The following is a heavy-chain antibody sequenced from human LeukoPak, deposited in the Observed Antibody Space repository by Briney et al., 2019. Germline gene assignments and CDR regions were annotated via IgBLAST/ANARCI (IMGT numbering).Heavy chain of an antibody. V-gene: IGHV1-18*01. D-gene: IGHD4-17*01. CDR1: GYTFTSYG. Sequence: GASVEVSCKASGYTFTSYGINWVRQAPGQGLEWMGWISAYNGNTNYAQKREGRVTMTTDTSTSTAYMELRRLRSDDTAVYYCAREGVYGLSDYWGEGTLVTVSS. J-gene: IGHJ4*02. CDR3: AREGVYGLSDY. CDR2: ISAYNGNT.